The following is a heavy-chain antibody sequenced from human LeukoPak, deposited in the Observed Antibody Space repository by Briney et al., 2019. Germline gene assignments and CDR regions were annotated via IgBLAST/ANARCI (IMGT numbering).Heavy chain of an antibody. Sequence: SETLSLTCTVSGGSISSSSYYWGWIRQPPGKGLEWIGSIYYSGSTYYNPSLKSRVTISVDTSKNQFSLKLSPVTAADTAVYYCARDQAGDQLLWGDNWFDPWGQGTLVTVSS. J-gene: IGHJ5*02. V-gene: IGHV4-39*07. CDR1: GGSISSSSYY. D-gene: IGHD2-2*01. CDR3: ARDQAGDQLLWGDNWFDP. CDR2: IYYSGST.